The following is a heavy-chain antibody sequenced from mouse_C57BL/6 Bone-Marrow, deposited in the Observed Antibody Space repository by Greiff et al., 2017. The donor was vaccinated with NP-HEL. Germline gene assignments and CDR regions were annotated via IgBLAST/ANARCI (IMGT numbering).Heavy chain of an antibody. CDR1: GFNIKDDY. CDR3: TWIYYYGPYYFDY. CDR2: IDPENGDT. J-gene: IGHJ2*01. D-gene: IGHD1-1*01. V-gene: IGHV14-4*01. Sequence: VHVKQSGAELVRPGASVKLSCTASGFNIKDDYMHWVKQRPEQGLEWIGWIDPENGDTEYASKFQGKATITADTSSNTAYLQLSSLTSEDTAVYYCTWIYYYGPYYFDYWGQGTTLTVSS.